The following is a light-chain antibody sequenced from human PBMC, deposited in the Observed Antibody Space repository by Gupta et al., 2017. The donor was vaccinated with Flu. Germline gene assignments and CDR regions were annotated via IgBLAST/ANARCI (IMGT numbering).Light chain of an antibody. Sequence: SYELTQPSSVSVSPGQTARITCSGDVLAKKYARWFQQKPGQAPVLLIYKDSERPSGIPERFSGSSSGTTATLPISGAQVEEEADYHCYSAADNIWMFGGGTKLIVL. CDR1: VLAKKY. CDR2: KDS. CDR3: YSAADNIWM. J-gene: IGLJ3*02. V-gene: IGLV3-27*01.